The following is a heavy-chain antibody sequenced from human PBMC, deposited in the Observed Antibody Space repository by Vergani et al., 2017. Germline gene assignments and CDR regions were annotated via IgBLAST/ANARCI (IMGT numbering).Heavy chain of an antibody. CDR2: IVVGSGNT. V-gene: IGHV1-58*02. Sequence: QMQLVQSGPEVKKPGTSVKVSCKASGFTFTSSAMQWVRQARGQRLEWIGWIVVGSGNTNYAQKFQGWVTMTRDTSISTAYMELSRLRSDDTAVYYCARGLDAFDIWGQGTMVTVSS. CDR1: GFTFTSSA. CDR3: ARGLDAFDI. J-gene: IGHJ3*02.